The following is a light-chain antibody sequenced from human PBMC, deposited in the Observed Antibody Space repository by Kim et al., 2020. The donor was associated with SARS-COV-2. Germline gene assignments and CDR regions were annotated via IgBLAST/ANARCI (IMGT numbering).Light chain of an antibody. CDR1: QGITHY. J-gene: IGKJ3*01. V-gene: IGKV1-33*01. CDR2: DAS. CDR3: QQYDNLPLT. Sequence: DIRMTQSPPSLSASVGDRVTISCQASQGITHYLNWFDQKPGKAPNLLIYDASTLETGVPSRFSGSGFGTHFTLIISSLQPEDIGTYYCQQYDNLPLTFGGRTKVDIK.